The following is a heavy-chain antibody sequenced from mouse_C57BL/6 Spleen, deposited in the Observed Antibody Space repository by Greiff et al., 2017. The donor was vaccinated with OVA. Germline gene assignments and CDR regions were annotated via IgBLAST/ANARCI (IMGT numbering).Heavy chain of an antibody. CDR2: INPSNGGT. D-gene: IGHD1-1*01. CDR1: GYTFTSYW. J-gene: IGHJ2*01. Sequence: QVQLQQPGTELVKPGASVKLSCKASGYTFTSYWMHWVKQRPGQGLEWIGNINPSNGGTNYNAKFKSKATLTVDKSSSTAYMQLSSLTSEDSAVYYCARSRVYYGSSPYYFDYWGKGTTLTVSS. V-gene: IGHV1-53*01. CDR3: ARSRVYYGSSPYYFDY.